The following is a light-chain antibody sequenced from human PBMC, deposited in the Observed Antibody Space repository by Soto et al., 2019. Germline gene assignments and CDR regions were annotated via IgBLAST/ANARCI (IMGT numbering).Light chain of an antibody. CDR3: QQYGSSPPVT. CDR1: QSVSSSY. Sequence: EIVLTQSPGTLSLSPGERATLSCRASQSVSSSYLAWYQQKPGQAPRLLIYGASGRATGIPDRFSGSGSGKDCTLTLSRLEPEDFAVYYCQQYGSSPPVTFGQGTRLEIK. CDR2: GAS. V-gene: IGKV3-20*01. J-gene: IGKJ5*01.